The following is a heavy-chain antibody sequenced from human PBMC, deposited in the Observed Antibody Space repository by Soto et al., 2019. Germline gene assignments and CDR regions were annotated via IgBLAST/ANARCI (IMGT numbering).Heavy chain of an antibody. CDR3: ARDQGSGWYRKYNWFDP. V-gene: IGHV6-1*01. CDR2: TYYRSKWYN. J-gene: IGHJ5*02. D-gene: IGHD6-19*01. CDR1: GDSVSSNSAA. Sequence: SQTLSLTCAISGDSVSSNSAAWNWIRQSPSRGLEWLGRTYYRSKWYNDYAVSVKSRITINPDTSKNQFSLQLNSVTPEDTAVYYCARDQGSGWYRKYNWFDPWGQGTLVTVSS.